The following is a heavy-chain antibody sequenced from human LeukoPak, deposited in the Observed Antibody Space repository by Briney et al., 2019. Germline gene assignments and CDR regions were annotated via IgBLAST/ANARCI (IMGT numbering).Heavy chain of an antibody. CDR2: ITHSGST. D-gene: IGHD5-18*01. CDR1: GDSLSGYY. V-gene: IGHV4-34*01. CDR3: AIDSGYSYGYKVDY. J-gene: IGHJ4*02. Sequence: SETLSLTCAVYGDSLSGYYWSWIRQPPGKGLEWIGEITHSGSTNYNTSLKRRVKISVDPLKKQFSVKVSSVTAADTAVYYCAIDSGYSYGYKVDYWGQGTLVGVSS.